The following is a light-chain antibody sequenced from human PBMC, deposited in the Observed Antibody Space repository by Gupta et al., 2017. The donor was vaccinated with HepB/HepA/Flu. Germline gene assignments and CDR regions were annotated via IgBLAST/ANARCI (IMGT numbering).Light chain of an antibody. CDR3: LQRSSWCS. V-gene: IGKV3-11*01. J-gene: IGKJ2*04. Sequence: VLSHFLHSLSLPPGETATLSCMASQSVGSSLAWYQQKPGQTPRLLIYGASNRATGIPARFSGSGSGTDFTLTISSLEPEDCAVYFCLQRSSWCSFGQGTKLEIK. CDR2: GAS. CDR1: QSVGSS.